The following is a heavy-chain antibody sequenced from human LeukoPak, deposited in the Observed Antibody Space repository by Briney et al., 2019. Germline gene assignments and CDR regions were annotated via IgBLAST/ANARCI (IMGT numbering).Heavy chain of an antibody. CDR3: AKEQDDTRGSLRWLQFGYYYYYGMDV. CDR2: ISAYNGNT. CDR1: GYTFTSYG. Sequence: ASVKVSCKASGYTFTSYGISWVRQAPGQGLEWMGWISAYNGNTNYAQKLQGRVTMTTDTSTSTAYMELNSLRAEDTAVYYCAKEQDDTRGSLRWLQFGYYYYYGMDVWGQGTTVTVSS. J-gene: IGHJ6*02. D-gene: IGHD5-24*01. V-gene: IGHV1-18*01.